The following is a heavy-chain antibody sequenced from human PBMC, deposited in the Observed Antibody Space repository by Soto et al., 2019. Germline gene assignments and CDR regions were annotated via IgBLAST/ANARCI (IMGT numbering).Heavy chain of an antibody. D-gene: IGHD3-9*01. CDR2: INAGNGNT. CDR3: ATYARPAYYDILTGYLN. V-gene: IGHV1-3*01. Sequence: ASVKVSCKASGYTFTSYAMHWVRQAPGQRLEWMGWINAGNGNTKYSQKFQGRVTITRDTSASTAYMELSSLRSEDAAVYYCATYARPAYYDILTGYLNWGQGTLVTVSS. J-gene: IGHJ4*02. CDR1: GYTFTSYA.